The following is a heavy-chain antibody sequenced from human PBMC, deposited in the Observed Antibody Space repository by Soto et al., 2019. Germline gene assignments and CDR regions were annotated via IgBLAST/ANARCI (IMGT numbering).Heavy chain of an antibody. Sequence: GGSLRLSCAASGFTFTSYTMNWVRQAPGKGLEWVSYISSSSSTIYYADSVRGRFTISRDNAKNSLYLQMNSLRDEDTAVYYCARDSTNSLWTFDIWGQGTMVTVSS. CDR3: ARDSTNSLWTFDI. CDR2: ISSSSSTI. CDR1: GFTFTSYT. J-gene: IGHJ3*02. V-gene: IGHV3-48*02. D-gene: IGHD1-1*01.